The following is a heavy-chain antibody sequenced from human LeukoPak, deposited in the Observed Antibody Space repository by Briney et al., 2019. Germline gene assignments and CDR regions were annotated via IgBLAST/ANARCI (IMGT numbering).Heavy chain of an antibody. Sequence: GGSLRLSCAASGCTFSKYWMLWVRQAPGKGLESVSRINTDGTVTTYADSVKGRFTVSRDNADNTMFLQMNSVRDEDTAVYYCATKQWLAPPPDSWGQGTPITVSS. D-gene: IGHD6-19*01. CDR3: ATKQWLAPPPDS. V-gene: IGHV3-74*01. CDR1: GCTFSKYW. J-gene: IGHJ4*02. CDR2: INTDGTVT.